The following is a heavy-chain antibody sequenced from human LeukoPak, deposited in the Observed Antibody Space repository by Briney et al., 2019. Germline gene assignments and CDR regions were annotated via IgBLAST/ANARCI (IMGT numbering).Heavy chain of an antibody. CDR2: INHNGNVN. Sequence: AGGSLRLSCAASGFTFSSYWMNWARQAPGKGLEWVASINHNGNVNYYVDSVKGRFTISRDNAKNSLYLQMSNLRAEDTAVYYCARGSLVVVADNWFDPWGQGTLVTVSS. D-gene: IGHD2-15*01. CDR3: ARGSLVVVADNWFDP. J-gene: IGHJ5*02. V-gene: IGHV3-7*01. CDR1: GFTFSSYW.